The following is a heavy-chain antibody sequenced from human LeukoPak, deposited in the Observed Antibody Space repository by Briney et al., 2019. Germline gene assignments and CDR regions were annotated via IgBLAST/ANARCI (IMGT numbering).Heavy chain of an antibody. J-gene: IGHJ5*02. V-gene: IGHV4-39*01. D-gene: IGHD6-6*01. CDR3: ARHLYSSSPLDWFDP. CDR2: IYYSGST. CDR1: GGSISSSSYY. Sequence: PETLSLTCTVSGGSISSSSYYWGWIRQPPGKGLEWIGSIYYSGSTYYNPSLKSRVTISVDTSKNQFSLKLSSVTAADTAVYYCARHLYSSSPLDWFDPWGQGTLVTVSS.